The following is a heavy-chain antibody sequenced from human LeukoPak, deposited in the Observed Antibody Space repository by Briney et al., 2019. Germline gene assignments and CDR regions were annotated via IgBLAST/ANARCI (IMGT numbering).Heavy chain of an antibody. D-gene: IGHD5-18*01. Sequence: PSETLSLTCTVSGGSISSYYWTWIRQPPGKGLEWIGYLYNSGTTNYSPSLKSRITISVDTSKNQFSLKLTSVTAADTAVYYCARRYSYGFSRFDYWGQGTLVTVSS. V-gene: IGHV4-59*01. CDR3: ARRYSYGFSRFDY. CDR1: GGSISSYY. J-gene: IGHJ4*02. CDR2: LYNSGTT.